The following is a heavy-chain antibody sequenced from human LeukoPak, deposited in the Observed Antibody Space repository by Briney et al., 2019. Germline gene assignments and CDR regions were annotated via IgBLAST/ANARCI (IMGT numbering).Heavy chain of an antibody. CDR2: ISGSGGST. J-gene: IGHJ4*02. CDR3: AKENSARVVITPIDY. D-gene: IGHD3-22*01. Sequence: GGSLRLSCAASGFTFSIYAMSWVRRAPGKGPEWVSAISGSGGSTYYADSVKGRFTISRDNSKNTLYLQMNSLRAEDTAVYYCAKENSARVVITPIDYWGQGTLVSVSS. CDR1: GFTFSIYA. V-gene: IGHV3-23*01.